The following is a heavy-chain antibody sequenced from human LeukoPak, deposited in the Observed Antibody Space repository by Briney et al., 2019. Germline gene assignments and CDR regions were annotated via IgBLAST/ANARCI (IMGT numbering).Heavy chain of an antibody. CDR2: IYYSGST. Sequence: SETLSLTCTVSGGSISSSSYYWGWIRQPPGKGLEWIGSIYYSGSTYYNPSLKSRVTISVDTSKNQFSLKLSSVTAADTAVYYCARAPAREPSPFCSGGSCYPTPLDYWGQGTLVTVSS. CDR1: GGSISSSSYY. CDR3: ARAPAREPSPFCSGGSCYPTPLDY. J-gene: IGHJ4*02. D-gene: IGHD2-15*01. V-gene: IGHV4-39*07.